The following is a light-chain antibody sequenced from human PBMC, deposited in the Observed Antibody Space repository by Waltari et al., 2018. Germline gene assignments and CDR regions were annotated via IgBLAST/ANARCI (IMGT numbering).Light chain of an antibody. J-gene: IGLJ2*01. Sequence: QSALTQPASVSGSPGQSLTISCTGTSGDIGAYKYVSWYQNHPDKAPKLIIYEVSNRPSGVSNRFSGSKSGNTASLTISGLQTEDESHYYCCSYTTASTVVFGGGTKVTVL. CDR1: SGDIGAYKY. V-gene: IGLV2-14*01. CDR3: CSYTTASTVV. CDR2: EVS.